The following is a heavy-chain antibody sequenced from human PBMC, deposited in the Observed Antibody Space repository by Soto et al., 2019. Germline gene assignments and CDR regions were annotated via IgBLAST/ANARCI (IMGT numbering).Heavy chain of an antibody. CDR3: ARENVLSYVDTAMVDYFDY. J-gene: IGHJ4*02. CDR1: GYTFNTYS. Sequence: QVQLVQSGAEVKKPGASVKVSCKASGYTFNTYSIGWVRQAPGQGLERMGWISGYNGDTHYAQKFQGRVTMTTDTSTSTAYMELRSLRSDDTAMYYCARENVLSYVDTAMVDYFDYWGQGTLVTVSS. CDR2: ISGYNGDT. D-gene: IGHD5-18*01. V-gene: IGHV1-18*01.